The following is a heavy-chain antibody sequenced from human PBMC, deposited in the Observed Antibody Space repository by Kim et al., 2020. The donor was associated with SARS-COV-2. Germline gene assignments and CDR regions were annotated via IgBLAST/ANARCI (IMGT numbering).Heavy chain of an antibody. D-gene: IGHD1-7*01. J-gene: IGHJ4*02. V-gene: IGHV1-2*02. CDR2: INPNTGGT. CDR3: AREKRVTGTTSPFDY. CDR1: AYTFTGYY. Sequence: ASVKVSCKASAYTFTGYYMHWVRQAPGQGLEWMGWINPNTGGTNYAQKFQGRVTMTGDTSISTAYMELSRLRSDDTALYYCAREKRVTGTTSPFDYWGQGTLVTVSS.